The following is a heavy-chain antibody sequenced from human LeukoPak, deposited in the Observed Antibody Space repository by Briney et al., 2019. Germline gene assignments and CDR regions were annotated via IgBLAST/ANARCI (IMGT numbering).Heavy chain of an antibody. CDR1: GFTFSSYA. J-gene: IGHJ4*02. Sequence: GRSLRLSCAASGFTFSSYAMHWVRQAPGKGLEWVAVISYDGSNKYYADSAKGRFTISRDNSKNTLYLQMNSLRAEDTAVYYCAREALPGYCSSTTCAFDYWGQGTLVTVSS. CDR2: ISYDGSNK. D-gene: IGHD2-2*01. V-gene: IGHV3-30-3*01. CDR3: AREALPGYCSSTTCAFDY.